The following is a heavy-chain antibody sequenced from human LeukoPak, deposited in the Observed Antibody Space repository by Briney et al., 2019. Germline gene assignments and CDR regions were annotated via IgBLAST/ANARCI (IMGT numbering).Heavy chain of an antibody. D-gene: IGHD3-22*01. V-gene: IGHV4-61*02. CDR1: GNSISSGDNY. J-gene: IGHJ4*02. CDR2: IYTSGST. CDR3: ARASYSYDINGWVPFDY. Sequence: PSETLSLTCTVSGNSISSGDNYWSWIRQPAGKGLEWIGRIYTSGSTNYNPSFKSRVTISGDTSKNQFSLRLSSVTAADTAVYYCARASYSYDINGWVPFDYWGQGTLVTVSS.